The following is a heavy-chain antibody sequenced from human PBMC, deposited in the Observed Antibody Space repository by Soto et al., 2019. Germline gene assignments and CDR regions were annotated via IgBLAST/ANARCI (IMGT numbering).Heavy chain of an antibody. CDR2: ISSICSSR. Sequence: SLRLAFGAAVVTCSDYYMSCIRQAPGKGLESLSYISSICSSRYYADSVKGRVIISRDNAKNSLYLQMNSLRAEDTAVYDCARYILYLHYWGPGPLVA. CDR1: VVTCSDYY. CDR3: ARYILYLHY. J-gene: IGHJ4*02. V-gene: IGHV3-11*01. D-gene: IGHD2-15*01.